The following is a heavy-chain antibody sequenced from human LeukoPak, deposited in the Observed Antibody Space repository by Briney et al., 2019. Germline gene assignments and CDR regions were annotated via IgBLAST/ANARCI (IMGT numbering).Heavy chain of an antibody. V-gene: IGHV3-7*01. CDR1: GFTVSSNY. CDR2: IKQDGSEK. D-gene: IGHD5-12*01. CDR3: ARGDWLPLPYAFDH. Sequence: GGSLRLSCAASGFTVSSNYMSWVRQAPGKGLEWVANIKQDGSEKYYVDSVRGRFTISRDNAKNSLYLQMNSLRAEDTAVYYCARGDWLPLPYAFDHWGQGTLVTVSS. J-gene: IGHJ4*02.